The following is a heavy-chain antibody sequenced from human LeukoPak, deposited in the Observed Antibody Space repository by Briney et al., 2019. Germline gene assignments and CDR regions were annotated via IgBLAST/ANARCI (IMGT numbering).Heavy chain of an antibody. J-gene: IGHJ5*02. V-gene: IGHV3-15*01. CDR2: IKSKTDGEET. CDR1: GFTFSSYA. Sequence: AGGSLRLSCAASGFTFSSYAMSWVRQAPGKGLEWVGRIKSKTDGEETDYAASVRGRFTISRDDPRNTLYLQMNSLKTDDTAVYYCSTDFRWELQAISWGQGTLVTVSS. CDR3: STDFRWELQAIS. D-gene: IGHD1-26*01.